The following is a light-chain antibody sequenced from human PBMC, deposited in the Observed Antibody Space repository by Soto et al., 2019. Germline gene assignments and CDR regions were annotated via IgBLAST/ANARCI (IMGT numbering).Light chain of an antibody. J-gene: IGKJ1*01. CDR3: LQHNNWPRT. CDR2: GAS. Sequence: EIVMTQSPVTLSVSPGERATLSCRASQSISSNLAWYQHKPGQAPRLLIFGASTRATDAPARFSGSGSGTEFTLTISSLQSEDFAVYYCLQHNNWPRTFGQGTKVEVK. CDR1: QSISSN. V-gene: IGKV3-15*01.